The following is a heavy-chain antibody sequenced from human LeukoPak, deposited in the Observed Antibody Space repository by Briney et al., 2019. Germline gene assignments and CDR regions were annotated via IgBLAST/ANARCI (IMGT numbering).Heavy chain of an antibody. V-gene: IGHV1-18*01. CDR3: ARVRTTVKASLGY. D-gene: IGHD4-17*01. CDR1: GYTFTSYG. J-gene: IGHJ4*02. Sequence: GASVKLSCKASGYTFTSYGISWVRHAPGQGLDWRGWISTYNGNTNYAQKLQGRVTMTTETSTNTPYMELRSLRSEDTAVYYCARVRTTVKASLGYWGQGTLVTVSS. CDR2: ISTYNGNT.